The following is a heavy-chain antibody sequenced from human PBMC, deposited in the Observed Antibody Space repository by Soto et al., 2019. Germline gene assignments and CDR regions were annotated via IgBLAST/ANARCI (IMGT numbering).Heavy chain of an antibody. D-gene: IGHD3-22*01. V-gene: IGHV3-23*01. Sequence: GGSLRLSCAASGFTFRSYAMSWVRQAPGKGLEWVSAISGSGGSTYYADSVKGRFTISRDNSKNTLYLQMNSLRAEDTAIYYYAKAYDSSGYYSAALEYYFDYWGQGTLVTVSS. J-gene: IGHJ4*02. CDR3: AKAYDSSGYYSAALEYYFDY. CDR1: GFTFRSYA. CDR2: ISGSGGST.